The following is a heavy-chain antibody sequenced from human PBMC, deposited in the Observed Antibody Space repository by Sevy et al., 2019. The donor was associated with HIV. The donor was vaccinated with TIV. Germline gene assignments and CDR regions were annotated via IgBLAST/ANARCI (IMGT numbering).Heavy chain of an antibody. Sequence: GGSLRLSCAASGFTFSTYWMSWVRQAPGKGLEWVANLKQDGSEEYYVDSVKGRFTISRDNAKNSLYMQMNSLSAEDTAVYYWARAVDGHYDYVWGSYRILDYWGQGTLVTVSS. D-gene: IGHD3-16*02. J-gene: IGHJ4*02. CDR1: GFTFSTYW. CDR3: ARAVDGHYDYVWGSYRILDY. CDR2: LKQDGSEE. V-gene: IGHV3-7*04.